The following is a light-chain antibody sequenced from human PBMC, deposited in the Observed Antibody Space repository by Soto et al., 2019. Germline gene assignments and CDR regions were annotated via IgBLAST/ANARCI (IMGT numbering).Light chain of an antibody. Sequence: EIVLTQSPGTLSLSPGERATLSCRASQSVSSSNLAWYQQKPGQPPRLLIYGASSRATGIPDRFSGSGSGTDFTLTISRLEPEDFAVYYCQQYGSSPFTFGPGTKVDIK. CDR2: GAS. J-gene: IGKJ3*01. CDR3: QQYGSSPFT. CDR1: QSVSSSN. V-gene: IGKV3-20*01.